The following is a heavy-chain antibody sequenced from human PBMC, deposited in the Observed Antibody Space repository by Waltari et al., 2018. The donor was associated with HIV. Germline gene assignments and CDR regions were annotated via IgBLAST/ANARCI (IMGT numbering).Heavy chain of an antibody. CDR1: GGTLSSNS. J-gene: IGHJ5*02. CDR3: ARGSSGSYRWFDP. CDR2: IIRVFEST. D-gene: IGHD1-26*01. V-gene: IGHV1-69*15. Sequence: QDQLVQSGPEVRKPGSSVKVSCKASGGTLSSNSISWVRQAPGQGLEWMGNIIRVFESTTYAQKFHGRLTISADESTSTVFMELSSLSFDDTAVYYCARGSSGSYRWFDPWGHGTLVTVSS.